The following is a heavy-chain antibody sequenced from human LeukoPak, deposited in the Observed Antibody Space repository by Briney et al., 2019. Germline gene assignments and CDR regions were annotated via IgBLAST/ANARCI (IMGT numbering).Heavy chain of an antibody. CDR3: AKGFRGVGAIGLYYYYYGMDV. CDR2: ISGSGGST. Sequence: GGSLRLSCAASGFTFRNYAMSWVRQAPGKGLEWVSAISGSGGSTYYADSVKGRFTISRDNSKNTLYLQMNSLRAEDTAVYYCAKGFRGVGAIGLYYYYYGMDVWGQGTTVTVSS. CDR1: GFTFRNYA. V-gene: IGHV3-23*01. J-gene: IGHJ6*02. D-gene: IGHD1-26*01.